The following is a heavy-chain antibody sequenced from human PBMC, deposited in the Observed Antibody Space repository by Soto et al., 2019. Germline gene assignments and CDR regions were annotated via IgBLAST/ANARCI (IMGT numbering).Heavy chain of an antibody. CDR2: IFGGGST. V-gene: IGHV3-66*01. D-gene: IGHD2-8*02. CDR1: GFSVSSQY. Sequence: EVQLVESGGGLVQPGGSLRLSCAASGFSVSSQYMSWVRQPPGKGLEWVAVIFGGGSTYEADSVTGRFTISRDTSKNTLYREMDSRRGEDTAVYYCARERASEGYCSGDCHPTFEHCGQGALGIVSS. CDR3: ARERASEGYCSGDCHPTFEH. J-gene: IGHJ4*02.